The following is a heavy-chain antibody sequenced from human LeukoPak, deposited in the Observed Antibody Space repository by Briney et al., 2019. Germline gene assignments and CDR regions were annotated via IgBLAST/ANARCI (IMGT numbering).Heavy chain of an antibody. Sequence: KPGGSLRLSCAASGFTFSSYGMHWLRQAPGKGLEWVSSISSSNNYIYYADSVKGRFTISRDNANNSLYLQMNSLRAEDTAVYYCARDKLRFLEWLLGGPDYWGQGTLVTVSS. CDR2: ISSSNNYI. D-gene: IGHD3-3*01. CDR3: ARDKLRFLEWLLGGPDY. J-gene: IGHJ4*02. CDR1: GFTFSSYG. V-gene: IGHV3-21*01.